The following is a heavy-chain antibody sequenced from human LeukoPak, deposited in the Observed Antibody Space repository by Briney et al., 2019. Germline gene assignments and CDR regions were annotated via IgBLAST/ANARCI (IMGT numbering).Heavy chain of an antibody. CDR3: AKDREYSARYYYMDV. CDR1: GFTFSSYA. V-gene: IGHV3-23*01. J-gene: IGHJ6*03. Sequence: GRSLRLSCAAFGFTFSSYAMSWVRQAPGKGLEWVSAVSGSGGTTYYADSVKGRFTISRDNSKNTLYLQMNSLRAEDTAVYYCAKDREYSARYYYMDVWGKGTTVTVSS. CDR2: VSGSGGTT. D-gene: IGHD6-6*01.